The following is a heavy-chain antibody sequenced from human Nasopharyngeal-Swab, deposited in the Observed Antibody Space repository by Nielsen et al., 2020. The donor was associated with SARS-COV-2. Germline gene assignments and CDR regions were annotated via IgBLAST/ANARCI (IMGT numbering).Heavy chain of an antibody. Sequence: WVRQAPGQGLEWMGWISGYNGKTNYAEKFQDKVTMNTDTSTYTAYMELRSLRSDDTAMYYCAREGAMVRSYGMDVWGQGTTVTVSS. J-gene: IGHJ6*02. CDR2: ISGYNGKT. V-gene: IGHV1-18*01. D-gene: IGHD3-10*01. CDR3: AREGAMVRSYGMDV.